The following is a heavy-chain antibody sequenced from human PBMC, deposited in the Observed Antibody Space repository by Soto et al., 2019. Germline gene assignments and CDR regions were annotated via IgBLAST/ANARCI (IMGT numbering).Heavy chain of an antibody. Sequence: SVKVSCKASGGTFSSYAISWVRQAPGQGLEWMGGIIPIFGTANYTQKFQGRVTITADESTSTAYMELSSLRSEDTAVYYCAVSLGVTTYYYYGMDVWGQGTTVTSP. D-gene: IGHD4-4*01. V-gene: IGHV1-69*13. CDR3: AVSLGVTTYYYYGMDV. CDR2: IIPIFGTA. J-gene: IGHJ6*02. CDR1: GGTFSSYA.